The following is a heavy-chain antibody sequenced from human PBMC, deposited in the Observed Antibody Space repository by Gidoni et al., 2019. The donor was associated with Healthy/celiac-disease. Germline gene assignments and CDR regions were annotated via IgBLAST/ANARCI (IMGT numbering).Heavy chain of an antibody. D-gene: IGHD6-19*01. Sequence: EVQLVESGGGLVQPGGSLRLPCAASGFTFSSHWMGWVRQAPGKGLEWVANIKQDGSEKYYVDSVKGRFTISRDNAKNSLYLQMNSLRAEDTAVYYCARGSGWYFYWGQGTLVTVSS. CDR3: ARGSGWYFY. CDR1: GFTFSSHW. J-gene: IGHJ4*02. V-gene: IGHV3-7*01. CDR2: IKQDGSEK.